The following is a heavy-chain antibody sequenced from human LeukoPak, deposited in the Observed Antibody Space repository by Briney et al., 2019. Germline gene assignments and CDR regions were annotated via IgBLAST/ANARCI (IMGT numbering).Heavy chain of an antibody. CDR3: AKGPRAYCSGGSCLFDY. Sequence: GGSLRLSCAASGFTFSSYAMSWVRQAPGKGLEWVSAISGSGGSTYYADSVEGRFTISRDNSKNTLYLQMNSLRAEDTAVYYCAKGPRAYCSGGSCLFDYWGQGTLVTVSS. D-gene: IGHD2-15*01. V-gene: IGHV3-23*01. CDR2: ISGSGGST. J-gene: IGHJ4*02. CDR1: GFTFSSYA.